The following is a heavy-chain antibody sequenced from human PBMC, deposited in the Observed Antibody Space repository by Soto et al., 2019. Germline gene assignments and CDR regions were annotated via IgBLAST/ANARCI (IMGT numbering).Heavy chain of an antibody. D-gene: IGHD3-3*01. CDR3: AKGKSRFLASFDY. CDR2: ISGSGGST. J-gene: IGHJ4*02. Sequence: EVQLLESGGGLVQPGGSLRLSCAASGFTFSSYAMSWVRQAPGKGLEWVSAISGSGGSTYYADSVKGRFTISRDNPKNTLYLQMNSLRAEDTAVYYCAKGKSRFLASFDYWGQGTLVTVSS. V-gene: IGHV3-23*01. CDR1: GFTFSSYA.